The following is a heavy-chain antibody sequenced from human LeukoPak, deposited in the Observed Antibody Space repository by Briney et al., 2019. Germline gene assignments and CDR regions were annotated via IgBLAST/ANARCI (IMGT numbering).Heavy chain of an antibody. V-gene: IGHV4-39*01. J-gene: IGHJ4*02. Sequence: SETLSLTCTVSGGSISSSSYYWGWIRQPPGRGLEWIGSIYYSGSTYYNPSLKSRVTISVDTSKNQFSLKLSSVTAADTAVYYCARLGVIIGNDYWGQGTLVTVSS. CDR2: IYYSGST. D-gene: IGHD3-3*01. CDR1: GGSISSSSYY. CDR3: ARLGVIIGNDY.